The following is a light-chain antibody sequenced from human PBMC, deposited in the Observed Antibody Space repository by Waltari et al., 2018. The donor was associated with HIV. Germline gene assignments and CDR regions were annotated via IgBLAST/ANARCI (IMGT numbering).Light chain of an antibody. CDR3: GTWDSSLSAVV. Sequence: QSVLTQPPLVSAAPGQKVTISCSGTISNIGKNYVSWYQQLPGTAPKLLIYDNNKRPSGIPDRFSGSKSGTSATLGITGLQAGDEADYFCGTWDSSLSAVVFGGGTLLTVL. CDR2: DNN. CDR1: ISNIGKNY. V-gene: IGLV1-51*01. J-gene: IGLJ2*01.